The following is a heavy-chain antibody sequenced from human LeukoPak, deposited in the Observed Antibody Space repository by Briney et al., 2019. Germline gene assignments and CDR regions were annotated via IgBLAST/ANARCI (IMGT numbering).Heavy chain of an antibody. D-gene: IGHD6-13*01. CDR2: ISAYNDNT. CDR3: ARAPRKLNSSRMDG. J-gene: IGHJ6*02. Sequence: GASVKVSCKASGYTFTSYGISWVRQAPGQGLEWMGWISAYNDNTNYAHKLQGRVTMTTDTSTSTAYMELRSLISDDTAVYYCARAPRKLNSSRMDGWGQGTTGTVPS. CDR1: GYTFTSYG. V-gene: IGHV1-18*01.